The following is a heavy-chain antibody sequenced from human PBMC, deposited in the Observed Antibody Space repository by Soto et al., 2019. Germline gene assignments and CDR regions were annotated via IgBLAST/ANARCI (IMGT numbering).Heavy chain of an antibody. CDR3: ARDLGGSGSYGEGDWYYYYGMDV. V-gene: IGHV3-30-3*01. J-gene: IGHJ6*02. D-gene: IGHD3-10*01. Sequence: GGSLRLSCAASGFTFSSYAMHWVRQAPGKGLEWVAVISYDGSNKYYADSVKGRFTISRDNSKNTLYLQMNSLRAEDTAVYYCARDLGGSGSYGEGDWYYYYGMDVWGQGTTVTVSS. CDR1: GFTFSSYA. CDR2: ISYDGSNK.